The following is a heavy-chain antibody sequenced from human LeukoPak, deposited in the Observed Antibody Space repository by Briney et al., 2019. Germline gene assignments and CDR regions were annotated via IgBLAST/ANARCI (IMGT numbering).Heavy chain of an antibody. CDR2: IGAYNGNT. V-gene: IGHV1-18*01. CDR3: ARGDHYYDSSGYSY. Sequence: RASVTVSCKASGYTFTSYGISWVRQAPGQGLEWMGWIGAYNGNTNYAQKLQGRVTMTTDTSTSTAYMELRSLRSDDTAVYYCARGDHYYDSSGYSYWGQGTLVTVSS. J-gene: IGHJ4*02. D-gene: IGHD3-22*01. CDR1: GYTFTSYG.